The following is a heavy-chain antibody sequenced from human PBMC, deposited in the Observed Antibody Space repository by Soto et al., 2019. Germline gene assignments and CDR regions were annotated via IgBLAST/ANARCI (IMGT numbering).Heavy chain of an antibody. CDR2: IKSKTDGGTT. V-gene: IGHV3-15*01. CDR3: TTDGPTMVDAFDI. Sequence: GGSLRLSCAASGFTFSNAWMSWVRQAPGKGLEWVGRIKSKTDGGTTDYAAPVKGRFTISRDDSKNTLYLQMNSLKTENAAVYYFTTDGPTMVDAFDIWGQGTMVTVSS. CDR1: GFTFSNAW. J-gene: IGHJ3*02. D-gene: IGHD3-10*01.